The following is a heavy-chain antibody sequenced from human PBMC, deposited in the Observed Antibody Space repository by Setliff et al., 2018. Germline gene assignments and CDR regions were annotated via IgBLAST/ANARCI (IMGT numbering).Heavy chain of an antibody. CDR2: ISHSGSA. V-gene: IGHV4-34*01. J-gene: IGHJ4*02. Sequence: PSETLSLTCAVYGGSFSTYFWSWIRQPPGKGLEWIGEISHSGSANYNPSLKSRVTMSVDTSKNQFSLKLDSVTAADTAVYYCARDPVDGHGHFDYWGQGTLVTVSS. CDR1: GGSFSTYF. CDR3: ARDPVDGHGHFDY. D-gene: IGHD2-8*01.